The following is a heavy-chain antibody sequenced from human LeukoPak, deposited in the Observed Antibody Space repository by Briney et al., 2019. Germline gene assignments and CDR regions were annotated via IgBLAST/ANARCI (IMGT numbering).Heavy chain of an antibody. Sequence: PGKSLRPSCSASGFTFSGYGMHWVRQAPGKGLEWVTVIWSDGSNKYYADSVKGRFTISRDNSKNTLYLQMNSLRAEDTAMYYCAIPNDYWGQGTLVTVSS. CDR2: IWSDGSNK. J-gene: IGHJ4*02. CDR1: GFTFSGYG. CDR3: AIPNDY. V-gene: IGHV3-33*01.